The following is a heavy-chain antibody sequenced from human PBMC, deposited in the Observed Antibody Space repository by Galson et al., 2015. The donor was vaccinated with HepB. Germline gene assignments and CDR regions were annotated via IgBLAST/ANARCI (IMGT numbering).Heavy chain of an antibody. D-gene: IGHD6-19*01. CDR3: AREDKNIAVSAFDY. CDR1: GFTFSDNG. J-gene: IGHJ4*02. CDR2: IWKDGSNT. V-gene: IGHV3-33*08. Sequence: SLRLSCAASGFTFSDNGMHWVRQAPGKGLEWVALIWKDGSNTYYSDSVKGRFTIARDNSKKTLYLQISSMRAEDTAVYYCAREDKNIAVSAFDYWGQGTMVTVTS.